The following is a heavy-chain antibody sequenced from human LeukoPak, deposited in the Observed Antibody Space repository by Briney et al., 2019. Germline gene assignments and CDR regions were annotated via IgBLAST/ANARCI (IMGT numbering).Heavy chain of an antibody. V-gene: IGHV3-48*03. CDR3: ARGRGSSSSWYGDY. D-gene: IGHD6-13*01. CDR1: GFTFSSYE. CDR2: ISSSGSTI. J-gene: IGHJ4*02. Sequence: GGSLRLSCAASGFTFSSYEMNWVRQAPGKGLEWVSYISSSGSTIYYADSVKGRLTISRENAKNSLYLQMNSLRAEDTAVYYCARGRGSSSSWYGDYWGQGTLVTVSS.